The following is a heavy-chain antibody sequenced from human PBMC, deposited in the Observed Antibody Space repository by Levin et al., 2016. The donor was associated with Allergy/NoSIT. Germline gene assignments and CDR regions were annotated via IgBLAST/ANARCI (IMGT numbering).Heavy chain of an antibody. J-gene: IGHJ6*02. D-gene: IGHD1-1*01. CDR2: ISETSGHI. Sequence: WIRQPPGKGLEWVSYISETSGHIYYAASVKGRFTISRDNAKNSLYLQMNGLKIEDTAIYYCARDSRPTARIGGMDVWGQGTTVTVSS. CDR3: ARDSRPTARIGGMDV. V-gene: IGHV3-21*01.